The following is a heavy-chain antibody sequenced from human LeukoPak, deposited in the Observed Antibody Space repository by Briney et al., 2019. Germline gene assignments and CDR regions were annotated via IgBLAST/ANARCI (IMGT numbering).Heavy chain of an antibody. Sequence: SVKVSCKASGGTFNNYNINWVRQAPGQGLGWMGTIIPSFGIPSYAEKFKGRVTITADKSTSAAYMELSSLRPEDTAVYYCAREFWGTMVRGGAMDVWGLGTPVIVTS. D-gene: IGHD3-10*01. CDR3: AREFWGTMVRGGAMDV. CDR2: IIPSFGIP. J-gene: IGHJ6*02. CDR1: GGTFNNYN. V-gene: IGHV1-69*02.